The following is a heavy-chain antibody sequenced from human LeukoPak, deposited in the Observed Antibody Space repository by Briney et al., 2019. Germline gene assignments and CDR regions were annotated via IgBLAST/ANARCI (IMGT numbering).Heavy chain of an antibody. V-gene: IGHV3-74*01. CDR1: GFTFSSYW. CDR3: ARGHGDYDPGWFDP. Sequence: PGGSLRLSCAASGFTFSSYWMHWVRQAPGKGLVWVSRINSDGSSTSYADSVKGRFAISRDNAKNTLYLQMNSLRAEDTAVYYCARGHGDYDPGWFDPWGQGTLVTVSS. D-gene: IGHD4-17*01. J-gene: IGHJ5*02. CDR2: INSDGSST.